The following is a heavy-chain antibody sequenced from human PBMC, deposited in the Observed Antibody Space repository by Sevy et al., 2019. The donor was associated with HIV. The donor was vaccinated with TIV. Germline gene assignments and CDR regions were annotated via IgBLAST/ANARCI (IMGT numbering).Heavy chain of an antibody. J-gene: IGHJ5*02. Sequence: GSLRLSCAASGFTLRSHGLPWVRQAPGKGLEGVGFIRDEGNNKYYADSVKGRFTISRDNSKNTLYLQMNSLRAEDTAVYYCAKDGNCSSTSCPPNWFDPWGQGTLVTVSS. CDR2: IRDEGNNK. CDR3: AKDGNCSSTSCPPNWFDP. V-gene: IGHV3-30*02. CDR1: GFTLRSHG. D-gene: IGHD2-2*01.